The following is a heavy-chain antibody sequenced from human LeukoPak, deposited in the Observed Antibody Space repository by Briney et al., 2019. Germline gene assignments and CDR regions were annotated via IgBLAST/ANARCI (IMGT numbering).Heavy chain of an antibody. CDR3: ARAPQWLVRGWFDP. V-gene: IGHV1-46*01. D-gene: IGHD6-19*01. CDR1: GYTFTSYA. J-gene: IGHJ5*02. CDR2: INPSGGST. Sequence: ASVNVSCKASGYTFTSYAMNWVRQAPGQGLERMGIINPSGGSTSYAQKFQGRVTMTRDTSTSTVYMELSSLRSEDTAVYYCARAPQWLVRGWFDPWGQGTLVTVSS.